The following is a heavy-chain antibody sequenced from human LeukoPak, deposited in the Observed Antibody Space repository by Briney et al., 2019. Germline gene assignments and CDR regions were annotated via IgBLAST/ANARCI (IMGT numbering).Heavy chain of an antibody. V-gene: IGHV3-30*02. J-gene: IGHJ4*01. CDR1: GFTFSSYG. CDR3: TKLARAPRDFDY. D-gene: IGHD3-10*01. Sequence: GGSLRLSCAASGFTFSSYGMHWVRQAPGKGLEWVAFIRYDGSNKYYADSVKGRFTISRDNSKNTLYLQMNSLKIEDTAVYYCTKLARAPRDFDYWGQGTLVTVSS. CDR2: IRYDGSNK.